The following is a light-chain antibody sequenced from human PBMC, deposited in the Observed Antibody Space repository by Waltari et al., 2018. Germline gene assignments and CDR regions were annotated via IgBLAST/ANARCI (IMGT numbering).Light chain of an antibody. CDR3: AAWDGGLNGFV. J-gene: IGLJ1*01. Sequence: QSVLTQAPSASGTPGQRVTIPCSGSNPNLGSNTVNWYQQLPRTAPKLLISYNNQRPSGVPDRFSGSKSGTSASLVISGLQSEDEADYYCAAWDGGLNGFVFGTGTKVTVL. CDR1: NPNLGSNT. CDR2: YNN. V-gene: IGLV1-44*01.